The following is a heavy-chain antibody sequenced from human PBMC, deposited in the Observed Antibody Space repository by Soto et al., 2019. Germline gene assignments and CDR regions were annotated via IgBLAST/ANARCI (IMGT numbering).Heavy chain of an antibody. CDR3: ARGGVYDFWSGLFD. D-gene: IGHD3-3*01. Sequence: SETLSLTCTVSGASISRGDYYWNWIRQSPGKGLEWIGNTYNNGRPNYNPSLKSRVTISGDSSKNQFSLKLRSLSAADTAVYYCARGGVYDFWSGLFDWSQGTLVTVSS. V-gene: IGHV4-30-4*01. CDR1: GASISRGDYY. J-gene: IGHJ4*02. CDR2: TYNNGRP.